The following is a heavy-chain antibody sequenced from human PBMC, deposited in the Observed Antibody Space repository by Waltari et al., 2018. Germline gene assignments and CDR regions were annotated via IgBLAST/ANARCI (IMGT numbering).Heavy chain of an antibody. CDR3: ASNPGTTPKP. V-gene: IGHV3-21*01. J-gene: IGHJ5*02. CDR1: GFTFSSYS. CDR2: ISSSSSYI. D-gene: IGHD1-7*01. Sequence: EVQLVESGGGLVKPGGSLRLSCAASGFTFSSYSMNWVRQAPGKGVGGVSSISSSSSYIYYADSGKGRFTISRDNAKNSLYLQMNSLRAEDTAVYYCASNPGTTPKPWGQGTLVTVSS.